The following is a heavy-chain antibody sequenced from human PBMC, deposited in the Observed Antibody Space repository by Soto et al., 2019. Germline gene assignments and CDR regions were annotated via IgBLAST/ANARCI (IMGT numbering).Heavy chain of an antibody. CDR2: ISAYNGNT. V-gene: IGHV1-18*04. CDR1: GGTFSSYA. Sequence: ASVKVSCKASGGTFSSYAISWVRQAPGQGLEWMGWISAYNGNTNYAQKLQGRVTMTTDTSTSTAYMELRSLRSDDTAVYYCARQDTAILFDPWGQGTLVTVSS. CDR3: ARQDTAILFDP. D-gene: IGHD5-18*01. J-gene: IGHJ5*02.